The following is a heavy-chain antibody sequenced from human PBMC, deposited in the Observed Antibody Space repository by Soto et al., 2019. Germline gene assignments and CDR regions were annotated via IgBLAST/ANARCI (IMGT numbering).Heavy chain of an antibody. CDR2: ISSSSSTI. Sequence: GGSLRLSCAASGFTFSSYSMNWVRQAPGKGLEWVSYISSSSSTIYYADSVKGRFTISRDNAKNSLYLQMNSLRAEDTAVYYCARGEATQHYYYYYYMDVWGKGTTVTVSS. J-gene: IGHJ6*03. CDR3: ARGEATQHYYYYYYMDV. D-gene: IGHD5-12*01. CDR1: GFTFSSYS. V-gene: IGHV3-48*01.